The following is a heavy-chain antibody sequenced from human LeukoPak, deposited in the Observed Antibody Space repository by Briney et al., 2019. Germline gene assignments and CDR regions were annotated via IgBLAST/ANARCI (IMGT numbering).Heavy chain of an antibody. D-gene: IGHD2-2*01. CDR2: IIPIFGTA. J-gene: IGHJ6*02. CDR3: ARAVCSSTSCYGRKENYYYYYYGMDV. Sequence: SVKVSCKASGGTFSIYAISWVRQAPGQGLEWMGGIIPIFGTANYAQKFQGRVTITADESTSTAYMELSSLRSEDTAVYYCARAVCSSTSCYGRKENYYYYYYGMDVWGQGTTVTVSS. V-gene: IGHV1-69*13. CDR1: GGTFSIYA.